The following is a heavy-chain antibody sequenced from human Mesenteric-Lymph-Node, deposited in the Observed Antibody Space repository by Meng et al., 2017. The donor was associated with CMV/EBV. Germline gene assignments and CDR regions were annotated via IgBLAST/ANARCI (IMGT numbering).Heavy chain of an antibody. CDR1: GGSISSGGYY. J-gene: IGHJ4*02. V-gene: IGHV4-31*03. Sequence: CTGSGGSISSGGYYWSWIRQHPGKGLEWIGYIYYSGSTYYSPSLKSRVTISVDTSKNQFSLKLSSVTATDTAVYYCARTSIAAAATGYWGQGTLVTVSS. CDR2: IYYSGST. CDR3: ARTSIAAAATGY. D-gene: IGHD6-13*01.